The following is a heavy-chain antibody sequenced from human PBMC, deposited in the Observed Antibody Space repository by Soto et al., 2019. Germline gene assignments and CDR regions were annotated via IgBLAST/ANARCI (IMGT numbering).Heavy chain of an antibody. CDR3: AIRASYYDSSGYFDY. Sequence: QPPGKGLEWIGDISHSGSTYYNPSLKIRVTISVDRSKNQFALKLSSVTAADTAVYYCAIRASYYDSSGYFDYWGQGTLVTVPS. CDR2: ISHSGST. V-gene: IGHV4-30-2*01. D-gene: IGHD3-22*01. J-gene: IGHJ4*02.